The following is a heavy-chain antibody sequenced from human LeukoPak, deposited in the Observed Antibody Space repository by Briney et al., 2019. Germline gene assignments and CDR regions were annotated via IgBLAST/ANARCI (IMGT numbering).Heavy chain of an antibody. CDR3: ARGYIGNSGRYYYYYMDV. J-gene: IGHJ6*03. Sequence: SETLSLTCAVSDYSISSGYHWGWIRPPPEKGLKWIGSISRSGSTYYSPSLKGRVTMSVDSSKNEFSLNLSSVTAADTAVYYCARGYIGNSGRYYYYYMDVWGKGTTVTVSS. D-gene: IGHD1-26*01. V-gene: IGHV4-38-2*01. CDR2: ISRSGST. CDR1: DYSISSGYH.